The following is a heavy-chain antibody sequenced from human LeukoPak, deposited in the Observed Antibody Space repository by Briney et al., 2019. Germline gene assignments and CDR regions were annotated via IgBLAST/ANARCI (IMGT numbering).Heavy chain of an antibody. CDR3: ARGDRVGANGAFDI. J-gene: IGHJ3*02. V-gene: IGHV4-59*10. CDR1: GGSFSGYY. D-gene: IGHD1-26*01. CDR2: IYTSGST. Sequence: SETLSLTCAIYGGSFSGYYWSWIRQPAGKGLEWIGRIYTSGSTNYNPSLKSRVTMSVDTSKNQFSLKLSSVTAADTAVYYCARGDRVGANGAFDIWGQGTMVTVSS.